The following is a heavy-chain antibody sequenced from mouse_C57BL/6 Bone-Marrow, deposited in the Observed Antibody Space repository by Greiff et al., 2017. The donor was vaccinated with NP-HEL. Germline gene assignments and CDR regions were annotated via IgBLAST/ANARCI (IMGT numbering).Heavy chain of an antibody. CDR1: GFTFSDYY. CDR2: INYDGSST. D-gene: IGHD2-2*01. J-gene: IGHJ2*01. CDR3: ARGGRGYDEGYYFDY. Sequence: EVQRVESEGGLVQPGSSMKLSCTASGFTFSDYYMAWVRQVPEKGLEWVANINYDGSSTYYLDSLKSRFIISRDNAKNILYLQMSSLKSEDTATYYCARGGRGYDEGYYFDYWGQGTTLTVSS. V-gene: IGHV5-16*01.